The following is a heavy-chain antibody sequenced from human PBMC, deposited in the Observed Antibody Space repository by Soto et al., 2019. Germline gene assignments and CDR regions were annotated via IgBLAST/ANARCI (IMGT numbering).Heavy chain of an antibody. V-gene: IGHV4-59*01. CDR3: AREYYYDSSGIGFDD. CDR2: LYYIGSP. D-gene: IGHD3-22*01. J-gene: IGHJ4*02. Sequence: QVQLQESGPGLVKPSETLSLTCSVSGGSFSGYYWSWIRQPPGKGLERIGDLYYIGSPIYNTSLKGRVTISVDGARNHVSLKLKSVTAADTAVYYCAREYYYDSSGIGFDDWGQGALVIVSS. CDR1: GGSFSGYY.